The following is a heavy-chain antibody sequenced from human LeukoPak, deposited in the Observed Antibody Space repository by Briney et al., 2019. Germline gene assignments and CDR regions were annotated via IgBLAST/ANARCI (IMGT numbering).Heavy chain of an antibody. Sequence: ASVKDSCKTSGYTFTSYYMHWVRQATGRGLEWMGIINSSGGSTSYAQKFQGRVTMTSDMSTSTVYMELSSLRSEDTAVYYCAREGTRGYYYDSSSPDYWGQGTLVTVSS. CDR2: INSSGGST. J-gene: IGHJ4*02. V-gene: IGHV1-46*01. CDR3: AREGTRGYYYDSSSPDY. D-gene: IGHD3-22*01. CDR1: GYTFTSYY.